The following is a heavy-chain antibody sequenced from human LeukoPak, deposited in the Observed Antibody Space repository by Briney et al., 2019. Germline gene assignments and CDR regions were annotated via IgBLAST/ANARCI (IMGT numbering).Heavy chain of an antibody. Sequence: SETLSLTCTVSGASISSYYWSWIRQPGGKGLEWIGRIYTSGSTNYNPSLKSRVTISVDKSKNQFSLKLSSVTAADTAVYYCARDGGYGGNARFDYWGQGTLVTVSS. D-gene: IGHD4-23*01. CDR3: ARDGGYGGNARFDY. CDR1: GASISSYY. J-gene: IGHJ4*02. V-gene: IGHV4-4*07. CDR2: IYTSGST.